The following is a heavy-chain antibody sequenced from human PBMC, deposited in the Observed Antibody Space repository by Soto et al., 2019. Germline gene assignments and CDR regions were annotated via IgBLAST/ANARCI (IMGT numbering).Heavy chain of an antibody. V-gene: IGHV3-30*04. CDR2: ISYHGKNK. D-gene: IGHD3-10*01. CDR1: GFPFNMYA. Sequence: QVQLVESEGGVVQPGWSLRLSCAASGFPFNMYAMHWVRQAPGRGLEWVAVISYHGKNKNFADFVRGRSTISRDNSMNTLDLQIDNLTPDDTAVYYCARGDSVWGVSPFDHWGQGTQVTVS. CDR3: ARGDSVWGVSPFDH. J-gene: IGHJ4*02.